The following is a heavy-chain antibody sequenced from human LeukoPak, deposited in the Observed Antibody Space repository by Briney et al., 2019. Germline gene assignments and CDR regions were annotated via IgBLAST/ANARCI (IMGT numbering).Heavy chain of an antibody. V-gene: IGHV1-2*06. D-gene: IGHD3-10*01. CDR1: GYTFTAYY. CDR3: ARLGLHGSGTYYFFDY. J-gene: IGHJ4*02. Sequence: ASVKVSCKTSGYTFTAYYVHWVRRAPGQGLEWVGRIDPNTGDTIYAQNFQGRVTVTSATSISTAYMELSRLTSDDTAVYFCARLGLHGSGTYYFFDYWGQGTLVTVSS. CDR2: IDPNTGDT.